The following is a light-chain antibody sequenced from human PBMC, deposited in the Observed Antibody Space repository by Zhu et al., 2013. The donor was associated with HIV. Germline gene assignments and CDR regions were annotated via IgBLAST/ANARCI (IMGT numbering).Light chain of an antibody. CDR2: DAS. V-gene: IGKV1-5*01. CDR1: QSVNTW. J-gene: IGKJ5*01. CDR3: QQYYSTPIT. Sequence: DIQMTQSPSTLSASVGDRVTITCRASQSVNTWLAWYQQKPGKSPKLLIYDASSLESGVPSRFSGSGSGTDFTLTISSLQSEDFAVYYCQQYYSTPITFGQGTRLEIK.